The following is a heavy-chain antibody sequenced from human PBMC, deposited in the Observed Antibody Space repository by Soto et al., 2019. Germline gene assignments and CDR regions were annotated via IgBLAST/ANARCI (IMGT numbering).Heavy chain of an antibody. CDR2: MHRGGTT. V-gene: IGHV3-53*01. CDR1: GFSVSATS. CDR3: ARVNTTLVDHFDC. Sequence: VGSLRLSGVASGFSVSATSIFWVRQATGKGLEWVSLMHRGGTTDNADSVKGRFTTSRDKSKNTLYLHMNGLRVEDTAVYYCARVNTTLVDHFDCWGQGTLVTVSS. J-gene: IGHJ4*02. D-gene: IGHD5-18*01.